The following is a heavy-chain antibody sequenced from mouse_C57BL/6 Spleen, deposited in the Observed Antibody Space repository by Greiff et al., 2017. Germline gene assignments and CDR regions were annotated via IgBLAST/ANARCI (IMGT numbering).Heavy chain of an antibody. CDR3: ARHEEGYYGSSYVWGYFDY. V-gene: IGHV1-62-2*01. CDR1: GYTFTEYT. J-gene: IGHJ2*01. CDR2: FYPGSGSI. Sequence: VQLQQSGAELVKPGASVKLSCKASGYTFTEYTIPWVKQRSGQGLEWIGWFYPGSGSIKYNEKFKDKATLTADKSSSTVYMELSRLTSEDSAVYFCARHEEGYYGSSYVWGYFDYWGQGTTLTVSS. D-gene: IGHD1-1*01.